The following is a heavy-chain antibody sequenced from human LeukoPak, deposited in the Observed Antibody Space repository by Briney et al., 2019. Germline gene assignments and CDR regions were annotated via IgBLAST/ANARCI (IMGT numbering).Heavy chain of an antibody. CDR2: IKSRTDGGTT. CDR1: GFTFSNAW. D-gene: IGHD3-10*01. CDR3: TTDQVLLWFGEPNAV. J-gene: IGHJ6*04. Sequence: PGGSLRLSCAASGFTFSNAWMSWVRQAPGKGLEWVGRIKSRTDGGTTDYAAPVKGRFTISRDDSKNTLYLQMNSLRTEDTAVYYCTTDQVLLWFGEPNAVWGKGTTVTVSS. V-gene: IGHV3-15*01.